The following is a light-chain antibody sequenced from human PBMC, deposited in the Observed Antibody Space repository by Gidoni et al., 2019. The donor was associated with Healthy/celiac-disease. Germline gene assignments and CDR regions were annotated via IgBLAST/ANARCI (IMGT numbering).Light chain of an antibody. CDR1: QSISSY. J-gene: IGKJ1*01. CDR3: QQRNSTRGT. V-gene: IGKV1-39*01. Sequence: KLTQSPSSLSASVGDRVTITGRASQSISSYLNWYQQKPGKAPKLLIYAASSLQSGVPSRFSGRGSGTDFTLTISSLQPEEFATYYCQQRNSTRGTFGQGTKVEIK. CDR2: AAS.